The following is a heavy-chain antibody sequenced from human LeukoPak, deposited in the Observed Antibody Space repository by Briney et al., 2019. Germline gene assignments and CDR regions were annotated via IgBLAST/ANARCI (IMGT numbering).Heavy chain of an antibody. V-gene: IGHV1-2*02. CDR2: INPTSGAT. D-gene: IGHD2-15*01. CDR3: ARGVVAATLYYYMDV. Sequence: ASVKVSCKASGYTFTGYYIHWVRQAPRQGLEWMGWINPTSGATNYAQKFQGRVTMTRDTSISTAYMELNSLRSDDTAVYYCARGVVAATLYYYMDVWGKGTTVTVSS. CDR1: GYTFTGYY. J-gene: IGHJ6*03.